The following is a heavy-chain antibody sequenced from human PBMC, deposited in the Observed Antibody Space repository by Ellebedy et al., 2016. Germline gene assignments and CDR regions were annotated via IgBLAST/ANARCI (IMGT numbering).Heavy chain of an antibody. V-gene: IGHV4-39*07. D-gene: IGHD1-26*01. Sequence: GSLRLXXTVSGGSISSSSYYWGWIRQPPGKGLEWIGSIYYSGSTYYNPSLKSRVTISVDTSKNQFSLKLSSVTAADTAVYYCARGGGSYSDDYSYMDVWGKGTTVTVSS. J-gene: IGHJ6*03. CDR1: GGSISSSSYY. CDR2: IYYSGST. CDR3: ARGGGSYSDDYSYMDV.